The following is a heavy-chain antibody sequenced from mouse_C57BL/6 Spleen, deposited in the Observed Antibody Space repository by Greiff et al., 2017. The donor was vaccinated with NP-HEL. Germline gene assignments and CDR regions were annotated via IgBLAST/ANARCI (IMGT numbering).Heavy chain of an antibody. CDR2: IYPGDGDT. J-gene: IGHJ4*01. CDR1: GYAFSSSW. D-gene: IGHD2-1*01. Sequence: VQLQQSGPELVKPGASVKISCKASGYAFSSSWMNWVKQRPGKGLEWIGRIYPGDGDTNYNGKFKGKATLTADKSSSTAYMQLSSLTSEDSAVYVCARQVLGGNYPHYYAMDYWGQGTSVTVSS. CDR3: ARQVLGGNYPHYYAMDY. V-gene: IGHV1-82*01.